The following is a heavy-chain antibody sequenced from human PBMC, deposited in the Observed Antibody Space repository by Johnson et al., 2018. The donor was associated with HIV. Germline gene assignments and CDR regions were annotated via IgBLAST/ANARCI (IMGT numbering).Heavy chain of an antibody. CDR1: GFTFSDYY. CDR2: ISSSGSTI. D-gene: IGHD4-23*01. J-gene: IGHJ3*02. V-gene: IGHV3-11*04. Sequence: QVQLVESGGGLVKPGGSLRLSCAASGFTFSDYYMSWIRQAPGKGLEWVSYISSSGSTIYYADSVKGRFTISRDNSKNTLYLQMDSLRIVATAFYYCAKSPGKDYGGNSGAVAIWGQGTRVTVSSGKMTFDIWGQGTLVTVSS. CDR3: AKSPGKDYGGNSGAVAIWGQGTRVTVSSGKMTFDI.